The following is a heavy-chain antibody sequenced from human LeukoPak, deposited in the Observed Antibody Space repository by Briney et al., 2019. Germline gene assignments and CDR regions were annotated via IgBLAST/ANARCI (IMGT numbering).Heavy chain of an antibody. Sequence: SETLSLTCAVYGGSFSGYYWGWIRQPPGKGLEWIGEINHSGSTNYNPSLKSRVTISVDTSKNQFSLKLSSVTAADTAVYYCARFSSGWFGYIDYWGQGTLVTVSS. CDR2: INHSGST. J-gene: IGHJ4*02. D-gene: IGHD6-19*01. V-gene: IGHV4-34*01. CDR1: GGSFSGYY. CDR3: ARFSSGWFGYIDY.